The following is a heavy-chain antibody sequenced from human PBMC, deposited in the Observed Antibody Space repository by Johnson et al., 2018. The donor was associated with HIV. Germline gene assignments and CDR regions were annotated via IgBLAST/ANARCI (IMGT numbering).Heavy chain of an antibody. J-gene: IGHJ3*02. Sequence: VQLVESGGGVVRPGGSLRLSCAASGFTFDDYGMSWVRQAPGKGLEWVSGINWNGGSTGYADSVKGRFTISRDNAKNSLYLQLNSLRVDDTALYYCGRDRSPTFIATAGRDGSDIWGQGTMVTVSS. D-gene: IGHD6-13*01. CDR1: GFTFDDYG. V-gene: IGHV3-20*04. CDR2: INWNGGST. CDR3: GRDRSPTFIATAGRDGSDI.